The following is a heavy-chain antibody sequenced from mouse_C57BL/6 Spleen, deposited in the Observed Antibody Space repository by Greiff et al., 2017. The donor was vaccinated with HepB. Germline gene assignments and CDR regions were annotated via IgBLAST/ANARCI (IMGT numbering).Heavy chain of an antibody. CDR3: ARDGATVVEEGFAY. CDR2: ISYDGSN. J-gene: IGHJ3*01. V-gene: IGHV3-6*01. CDR1: GYSITSGYY. Sequence: DVKLQESGPGLVKPSQSLSLTCSVTGYSITSGYYWNWIRQFPGNKLEWMGYISYDGSNNYNPSLKNRISITRDTSKNQFFLKLNSVTTEDTATYYCARDGATVVEEGFAYWGQGTLVTVSA. D-gene: IGHD1-1*01.